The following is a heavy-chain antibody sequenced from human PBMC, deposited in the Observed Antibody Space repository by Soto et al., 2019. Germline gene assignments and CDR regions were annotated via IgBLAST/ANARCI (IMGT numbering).Heavy chain of an antibody. J-gene: IGHJ4*02. Sequence: VGSLRLSCAVSGFSLNNYWMHWVRQRPGKGLVWVARIYRDGTTSYADSVKGRFTISRDNAKNTVSLQMNSLKDEDTAVYYCMRGNTGYGNFDYCGQGTMVTVYS. CDR3: MRGNTGYGNFDY. CDR2: IYRDGTT. V-gene: IGHV3-74*01. CDR1: GFSLNNYW. D-gene: IGHD5-12*01.